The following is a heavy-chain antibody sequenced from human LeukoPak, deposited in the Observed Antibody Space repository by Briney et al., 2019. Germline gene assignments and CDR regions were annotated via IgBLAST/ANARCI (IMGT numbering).Heavy chain of an antibody. J-gene: IGHJ4*02. Sequence: SVTLSLTCTVSGGSISSYYWSWIRQPPGKGLEWIGYIYYSGSTNYNPSLKSRVTISVDTSKNQFSLKLSSVTAADTAVYYCARDRRGYSYGSYFDYWGQGTLVTVSS. V-gene: IGHV4-59*01. CDR2: IYYSGST. CDR3: ARDRRGYSYGSYFDY. CDR1: GGSISSYY. D-gene: IGHD5-18*01.